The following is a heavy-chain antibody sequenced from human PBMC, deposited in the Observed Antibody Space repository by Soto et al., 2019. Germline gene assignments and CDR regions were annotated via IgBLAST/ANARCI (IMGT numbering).Heavy chain of an antibody. CDR1: GGSISSYY. CDR3: ARAATHWNYYYGMDV. V-gene: IGHV4-59*12. CDR2: IYYSEST. Sequence: SETLSLTCTVSGGSISSYYWSWIRQPPGKGLEWIGYIYYSESTNYNPSLKSRVIISVDTSKNQFSLKLSSVTAADTAVYYCARAATHWNYYYGMDVWGQGTTVTVSS. J-gene: IGHJ6*02. D-gene: IGHD2-15*01.